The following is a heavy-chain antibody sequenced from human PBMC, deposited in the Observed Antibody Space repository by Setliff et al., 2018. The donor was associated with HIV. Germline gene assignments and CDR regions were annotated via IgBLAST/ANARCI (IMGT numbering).Heavy chain of an antibody. D-gene: IGHD2-21*02. CDR3: ETLDPSGGNFLAY. CDR1: GDTDFY. J-gene: IGHJ4*02. CDR2: IHASGKT. V-gene: IGHV4-4*09. Sequence: SETLSLTCTVSGDTDFYWNWIRQPPGKGLEWIGYIHASGKTNYNPSLKSRVTISLDTSKMQFSLHLTSVTAADTAVYYCETLDPSGGNFLAYWGQGTLVTVSS.